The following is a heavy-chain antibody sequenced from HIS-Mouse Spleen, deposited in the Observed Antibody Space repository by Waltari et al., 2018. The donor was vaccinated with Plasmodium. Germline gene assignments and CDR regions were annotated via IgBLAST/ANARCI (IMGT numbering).Heavy chain of an antibody. CDR3: ARGQQRYYFDY. J-gene: IGHJ4*02. CDR1: GFTVSSNY. D-gene: IGHD6-13*01. V-gene: IGHV3-53*02. CDR2: IYSGGST. Sequence: EVQLVETGGGLIQPGGSLSISCAAFGFTVSSNYMSWVRQAPGKGLEWVSVIYSGGSTYYADSVKGRFTISRDNSKNTLYLQMNSLRAEDTAVYYCARGQQRYYFDYWGQGTLVTVSS.